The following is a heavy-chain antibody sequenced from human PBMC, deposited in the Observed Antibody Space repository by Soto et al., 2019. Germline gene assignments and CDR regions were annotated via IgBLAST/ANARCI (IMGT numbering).Heavy chain of an antibody. Sequence: SESLSLTCTVSGGSIISGYWSWIRQPPGKGLEWIGYISYSGNTYYNPSLKSRLTISVDKSKNQFSLNLSSVTAADTAVYYCARQDRVVAEGRWFDPWGQGALVTVSS. V-gene: IGHV4-59*04. J-gene: IGHJ5*02. CDR1: GGSIISGY. CDR3: ARQDRVVAEGRWFDP. CDR2: ISYSGNT. D-gene: IGHD2-15*01.